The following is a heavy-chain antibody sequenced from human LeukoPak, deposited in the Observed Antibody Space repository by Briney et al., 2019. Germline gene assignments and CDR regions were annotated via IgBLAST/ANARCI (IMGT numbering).Heavy chain of an antibody. Sequence: GGSLRLSCAASRFPFNNYAMSWVRQAPGKGLEWVSGVSGSGDTTYYADSVKGRFTISRDNSKNTLYLQMDSLRAEDTAVYYCAKAMAVAGSTRGYFQHWGQGTLVTVSS. D-gene: IGHD6-19*01. V-gene: IGHV3-23*01. CDR2: VSGSGDTT. CDR3: AKAMAVAGSTRGYFQH. J-gene: IGHJ1*01. CDR1: RFPFNNYA.